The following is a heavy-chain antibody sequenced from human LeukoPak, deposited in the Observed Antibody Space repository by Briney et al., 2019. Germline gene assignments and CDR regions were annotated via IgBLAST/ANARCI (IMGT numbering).Heavy chain of an antibody. D-gene: IGHD3-10*01. CDR3: ARGPYYYYGSGSYFGY. V-gene: IGHV4-34*01. CDR2: INHSGST. J-gene: IGHJ4*02. CDR1: GGSFSGYY. Sequence: PSETLSLTCAVYGGSFSGYYWSWIRQPPGKGLEWIGEINHSGSTNYNPSLKSRVTISVDTSKNQFSLKLSSVTAADTAVYYCARGPYYYYGSGSYFGYWGQGTLVTVSS.